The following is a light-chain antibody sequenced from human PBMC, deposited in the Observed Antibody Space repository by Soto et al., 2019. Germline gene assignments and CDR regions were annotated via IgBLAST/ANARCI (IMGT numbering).Light chain of an antibody. Sequence: DIQMTQFPSTLSASVGDRVTITCRASQSIRSWLAWYQQKPGKAPNLLFYKASSLPSGVPSRFSGSGYGTEFTLTISSLQPDDIATYYCQQYDSYSTFGGGTKVQIK. J-gene: IGKJ4*01. CDR1: QSIRSW. CDR3: QQYDSYST. CDR2: KAS. V-gene: IGKV1-5*03.